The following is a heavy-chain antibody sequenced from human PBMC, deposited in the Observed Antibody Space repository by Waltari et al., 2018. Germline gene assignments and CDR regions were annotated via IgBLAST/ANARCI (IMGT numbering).Heavy chain of an antibody. CDR1: GFTLGNYG. Sequence: QVHVVESGGGVVQPGWSLRLSCAASGFTLGNYGMHWVRQAPGKGLEWVAVIQYDGSIKNYADSVKGRFTISRENSKNTLYLEMKSLRAEDTAVYYCAREYSRICFHALDGWGQGTAVTVSS. J-gene: IGHJ6*02. V-gene: IGHV3-33*05. CDR2: IQYDGSIK. CDR3: AREYSRICFHALDG. D-gene: IGHD6-13*01.